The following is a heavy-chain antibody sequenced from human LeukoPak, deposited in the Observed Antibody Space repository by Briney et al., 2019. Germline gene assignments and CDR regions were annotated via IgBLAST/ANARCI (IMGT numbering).Heavy chain of an antibody. J-gene: IGHJ4*02. CDR1: GGSFSGYY. D-gene: IGHD3-16*01. V-gene: IGHV4-34*01. Sequence: SETLSLTCAVYGGSFSGYYWSWIRQPPGKGLEWIGEINHSGTTNYNSSLKSRVTISVDKSKNQFSLRLRSVTAADTAVYYCARGQIRGLGGNLGDWGRGTPVTVSS. CDR3: ARGQIRGLGGNLGD. CDR2: INHSGTT.